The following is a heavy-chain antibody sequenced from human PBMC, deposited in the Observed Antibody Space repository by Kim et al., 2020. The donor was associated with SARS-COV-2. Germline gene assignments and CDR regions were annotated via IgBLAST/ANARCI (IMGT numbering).Heavy chain of an antibody. D-gene: IGHD3-10*01. J-gene: IGHJ6*02. CDR3: ARAGGRSYYYGLDV. V-gene: IGHV3-30*01. Sequence: YADSGQGRITISRDSSKNTLYLQMNSRRAEDTAVTYCARAGGRSYYYGLDVWGQGTTVTVSS.